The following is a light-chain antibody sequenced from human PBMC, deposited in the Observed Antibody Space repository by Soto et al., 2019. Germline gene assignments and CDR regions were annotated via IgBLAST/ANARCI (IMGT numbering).Light chain of an antibody. CDR3: QQYDNWPIT. Sequence: EIVMTQSPATLSVSPGERATLSCRASQSVSSNLACYQQKPGQAPRLLIYGESTRATGIPARLSGSGSGTEFTLTISSLQSEDFAVFYCQQYDNWPITFGQGTRLEIK. V-gene: IGKV3-15*01. CDR2: GES. CDR1: QSVSSN. J-gene: IGKJ5*01.